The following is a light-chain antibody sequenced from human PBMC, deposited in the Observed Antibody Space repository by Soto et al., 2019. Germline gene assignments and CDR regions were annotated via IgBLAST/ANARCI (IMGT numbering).Light chain of an antibody. CDR1: SSDVGSYNL. CDR3: CSYAGSSTYL. CDR2: EVS. Sequence: QSVLTQPASVSGSPGQSITISCTGTSSDVGSYNLVSWYQQHPGKAPKLMIYEVSKRPSGVSNRFSGSKSGNTASLTISGLQAEYEADYYCCSYAGSSTYLFGTGTNVTGL. V-gene: IGLV2-23*02. J-gene: IGLJ1*01.